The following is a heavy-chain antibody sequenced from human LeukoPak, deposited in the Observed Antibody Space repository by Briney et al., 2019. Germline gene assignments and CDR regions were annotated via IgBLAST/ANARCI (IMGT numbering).Heavy chain of an antibody. CDR2: IRYDGSNK. J-gene: IGHJ4*02. Sequence: QPGGSLRLSCAASGFTFSSYGMHWVRQAPGKGLEWVAFIRYDGSNKYYADSVKGRFTISRDNSKNTLYLQMNSLRAEDTAVYYCASGGNSGSYLGCFDYWGQGTLVTVSS. CDR3: ASGGNSGSYLGCFDY. D-gene: IGHD1-26*01. V-gene: IGHV3-30*02. CDR1: GFTFSSYG.